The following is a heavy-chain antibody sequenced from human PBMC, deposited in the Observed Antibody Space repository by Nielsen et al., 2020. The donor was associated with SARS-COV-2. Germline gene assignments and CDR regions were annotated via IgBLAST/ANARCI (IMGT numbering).Heavy chain of an antibody. J-gene: IGHJ6*02. V-gene: IGHV1-3*01. Sequence: WVRQAPGQRLEWMGWINAGNGNTKYSQKFQGRVTITRDTSASTAYMELSSLRSEDTAVYYCAREVLRFLEWLLPSNYYYGMDVWGQGTTVTVSS. CDR2: INAGNGNT. CDR3: AREVLRFLEWLLPSNYYYGMDV. D-gene: IGHD3-3*01.